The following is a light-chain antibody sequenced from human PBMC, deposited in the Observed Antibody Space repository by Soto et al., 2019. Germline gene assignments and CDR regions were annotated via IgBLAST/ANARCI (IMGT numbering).Light chain of an antibody. CDR1: SGSVSTNYY. CDR3: VLYMGSGTWV. J-gene: IGLJ3*02. V-gene: IGLV8-61*01. Sequence: QTVVTQEPSLSVSPGRTVTLTCGLSSGSVSTNYYPSWYQQTPGQAPRTLIYNTKSRSSGVPDRFSGSILGNKAALTITGAQADDECDYYCVLYMGSGTWVFGGGTKVTVL. CDR2: NTK.